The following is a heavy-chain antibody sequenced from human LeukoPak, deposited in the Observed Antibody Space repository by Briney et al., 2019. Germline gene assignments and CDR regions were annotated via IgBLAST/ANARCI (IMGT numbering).Heavy chain of an antibody. V-gene: IGHV4-61*02. CDR1: GDSISIGSHF. Sequence: SQTLSLTCTVSGDSISIGSHFWSWIRQPAGKGLEWIGRIYTTGSTNYNPSLKSRVTISVDTSKNQFSLKLSSVAAADTAVYYCAREGSGSHPGYYWGQGTLVTVSS. CDR3: AREGSGSHPGYY. J-gene: IGHJ4*02. D-gene: IGHD1-26*01. CDR2: IYTTGST.